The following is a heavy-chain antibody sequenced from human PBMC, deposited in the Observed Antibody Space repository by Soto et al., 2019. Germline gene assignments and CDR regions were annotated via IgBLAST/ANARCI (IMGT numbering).Heavy chain of an antibody. CDR3: AREIDSSSWDDYYGMDV. V-gene: IGHV1-69*08. CDR2: IIPILGIA. D-gene: IGHD6-13*01. Sequence: QVQLVQSGAEVKKPGSSVKVSCKASGGTFSSYTISWVRQAPGQGLEWMGRIIPILGIANYAQKFQGRVTTTADKATSTAYMELSSLRAEDTAVYYCAREIDSSSWDDYYGMDVWGQGTTVTVSS. J-gene: IGHJ6*02. CDR1: GGTFSSYT.